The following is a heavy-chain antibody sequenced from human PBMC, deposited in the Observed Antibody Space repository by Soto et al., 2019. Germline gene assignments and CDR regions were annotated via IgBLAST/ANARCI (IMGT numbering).Heavy chain of an antibody. Sequence: ASVKVSCKASGYSFTNNDVSWVRQATGQGLEWMGWMNPGSGDTGYAQKFQGRVTMTRDISIATAYMELSSLRSDDTAIYYWGRMETFVSLHWFAPWGQGPLVTVSS. CDR1: GYSFTNND. CDR2: MNPGSGDT. D-gene: IGHD3-16*02. V-gene: IGHV1-8*01. CDR3: GRMETFVSLHWFAP. J-gene: IGHJ5*02.